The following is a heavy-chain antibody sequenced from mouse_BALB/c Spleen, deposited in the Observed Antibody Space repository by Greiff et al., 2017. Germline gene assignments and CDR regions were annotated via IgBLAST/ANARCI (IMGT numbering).Heavy chain of an antibody. V-gene: IGHV1-9*01. J-gene: IGHJ4*01. Sequence: QVQLQQSGAELMKPGASVKISCKATGYTFSSYWIEWVKQRPGHGLEWIGEILPGSGSTNYNEKFKGKATFTADTSSNTAYMQLSSLTSEDSAVYYCARGGGLRGAMDYWGQGTSVTVSS. CDR1: GYTFSSYW. D-gene: IGHD3-1*01. CDR3: ARGGGLRGAMDY. CDR2: ILPGSGST.